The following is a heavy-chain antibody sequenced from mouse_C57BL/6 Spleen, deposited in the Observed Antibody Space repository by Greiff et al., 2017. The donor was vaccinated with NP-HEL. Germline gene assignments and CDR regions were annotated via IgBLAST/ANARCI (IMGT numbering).Heavy chain of an antibody. Sequence: QVQLQQPGAELVKPGASVKLSCKASGYTFTSYWMQWVKQRPGQGLEWIGEIDPSDCYTNYNQKFKGKATLTVDTSSRTAYMQLSRLTSEDSAVDYCAREGSMVTRYFDVWGTGTTVTVSS. CDR2: IDPSDCYT. D-gene: IGHD2-2*01. J-gene: IGHJ1*03. CDR3: AREGSMVTRYFDV. CDR1: GYTFTSYW. V-gene: IGHV1-50*01.